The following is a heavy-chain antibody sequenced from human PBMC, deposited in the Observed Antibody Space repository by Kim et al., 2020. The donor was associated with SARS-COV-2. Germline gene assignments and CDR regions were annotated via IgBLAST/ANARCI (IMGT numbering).Heavy chain of an antibody. CDR2: INHSGST. J-gene: IGHJ4*01. CDR3: ARYRITMLRGVHPGHYFD. Sequence: SETLSLTCAVYGGSFSGYYWSWIRQPPGKGLEWIGEINHSGSTNYNPSLKSRVTISVDTSKNQFSLKLSSVTAADTAVHYCARYRITMLRGVHPGHYFD. D-gene: IGHD3-10*01. V-gene: IGHV4-34*01. CDR1: GGSFSGYY.